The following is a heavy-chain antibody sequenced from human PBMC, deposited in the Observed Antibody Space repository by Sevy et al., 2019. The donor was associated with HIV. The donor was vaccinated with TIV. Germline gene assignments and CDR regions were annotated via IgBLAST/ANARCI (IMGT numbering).Heavy chain of an antibody. CDR2: IYYNGHI. D-gene: IGHD1-26*01. CDR3: AGENAWGRGYS. Sequence: SETLSLTCTVSGGSITSLYWNWIRQPPWKGLEWIANIYYNGHINYNPSLKSRVTLSLDTSKNQFSLRLSSVTAADTVMYYCAGENAWGRGYSWGQGTLVTVSS. V-gene: IGHV4-59*08. J-gene: IGHJ4*02. CDR1: GGSITSLY.